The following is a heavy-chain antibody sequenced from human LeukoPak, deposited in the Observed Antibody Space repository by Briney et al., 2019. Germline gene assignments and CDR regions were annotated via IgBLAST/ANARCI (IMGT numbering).Heavy chain of an antibody. CDR2: IICSSSSYI. CDR1: GCTFSSYS. Sequence: GRSLRLSWPASGCTFSSYSMNGVGQAEGKGLAGVSSIICSSSSYIYYADFVKGRFTISRDNSKNSLYLQMNSLRAEDTAVYYCAKGEKKYYDDRINALDIWGQGTMVTVSS. D-gene: IGHD3-22*01. CDR3: AKGEKKYYDDRINALDI. V-gene: IGHV3-21*04. J-gene: IGHJ3*02.